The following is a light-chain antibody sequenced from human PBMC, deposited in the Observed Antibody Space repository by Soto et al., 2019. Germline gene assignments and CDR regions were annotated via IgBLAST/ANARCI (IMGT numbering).Light chain of an antibody. Sequence: EIVLTQSPSTLSVSPGERATLSCRASQSVNSNLAWYQQKPGQAPRLLIYRASTWATGIPARFSGSGSGTDFTLTISGLQSEDFAVYYCQQYNNWPRTFGQGTKVDIK. J-gene: IGKJ1*01. CDR3: QQYNNWPRT. V-gene: IGKV3-15*01. CDR2: RAS. CDR1: QSVNSN.